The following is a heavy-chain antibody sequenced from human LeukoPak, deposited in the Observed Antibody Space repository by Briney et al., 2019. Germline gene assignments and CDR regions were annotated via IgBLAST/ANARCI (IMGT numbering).Heavy chain of an antibody. Sequence: SSETLSLTCTVSGGSISSYYWSWIRQPAAKGLEWIGRIYTSGSTNYNPSLKSRVTMSVDTSKNQFSLRLSSVNAADTAVYFCAREGTSGGLNWLDPWGQGTLVTVSS. CDR2: IYTSGST. V-gene: IGHV4-4*07. J-gene: IGHJ5*02. CDR1: GGSISSYY. D-gene: IGHD3-10*01. CDR3: AREGTSGGLNWLDP.